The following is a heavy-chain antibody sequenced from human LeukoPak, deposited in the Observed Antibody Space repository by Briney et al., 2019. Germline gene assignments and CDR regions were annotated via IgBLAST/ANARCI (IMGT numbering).Heavy chain of an antibody. CDR2: ISGSGGST. CDR1: GFTFGSYA. D-gene: IGHD3-22*01. J-gene: IGHJ4*02. V-gene: IGHV3-23*01. Sequence: PEGSLRLSCAASGFTFGSYAMSWVRQAPGKGLEWVSVISGSGGSTYYADSVKGRFTISRDNSKNTLYLQMNSLRAEDTAVYYCAKDISSGYYYFDYWGQGTLVTVSS. CDR3: AKDISSGYYYFDY.